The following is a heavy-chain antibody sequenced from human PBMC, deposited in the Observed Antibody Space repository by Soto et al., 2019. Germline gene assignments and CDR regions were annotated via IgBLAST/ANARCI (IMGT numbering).Heavy chain of an antibody. D-gene: IGHD2-21*02. CDR1: GYTFTGYY. CDR3: ARSSTLCGGDCYPYYYGMDV. J-gene: IGHJ6*02. Sequence: ASVKVSCKASGYTFTGYYMHWVRQAPGQGLEWMGWINPNSGGTNYAQKFQGWVTMTRDTSISTAYLQWSSLKASDTAMYYCARSSTLCGGDCYPYYYGMDVRGQGTTVTVSS. CDR2: INPNSGGT. V-gene: IGHV1-2*04.